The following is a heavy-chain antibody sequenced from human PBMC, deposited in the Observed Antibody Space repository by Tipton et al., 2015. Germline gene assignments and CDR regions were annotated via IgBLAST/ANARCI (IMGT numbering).Heavy chain of an antibody. Sequence: QLVQSGAEVKKPGASVKVSCNTSGYIFSSYGISWVRQAPGQGLEWMGWIYGYNGNTNYAGKFQDRVTMTTDTSTNTAYMELRSLRSDDTAVYYCAREKYCSSGVCRLADYWGQGTLVTVSS. CDR1: GYIFSSYG. V-gene: IGHV1-18*01. CDR3: AREKYCSSGVCRLADY. J-gene: IGHJ4*02. D-gene: IGHD2-8*01. CDR2: IYGYNGNT.